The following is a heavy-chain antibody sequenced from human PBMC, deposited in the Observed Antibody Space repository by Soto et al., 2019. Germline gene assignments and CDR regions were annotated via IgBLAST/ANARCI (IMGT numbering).Heavy chain of an antibody. D-gene: IGHD3-22*01. J-gene: IGHJ4*02. CDR1: GYTFSAYY. V-gene: IGHV1-2*02. Sequence: ASVKVSCKTSGYTFSAYYMHWVRQAPGQGLEWMGWINPKSGGTLYAQKFQGRVTMTRDTSISTAYMELSRLRSDDTAVYYCARGGTFAYDTSGYSVYWGQGTLVTVSS. CDR3: ARGGTFAYDTSGYSVY. CDR2: INPKSGGT.